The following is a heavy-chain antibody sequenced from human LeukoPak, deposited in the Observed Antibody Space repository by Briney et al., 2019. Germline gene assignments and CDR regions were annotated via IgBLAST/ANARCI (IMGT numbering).Heavy chain of an antibody. J-gene: IGHJ4*02. Sequence: GGSLRLSCAASGFTFSSYGMSWVRQAPGKGLEWVSVIYSGGSTYYADSVKGRFTISRDNSKNTLYLQMNSLRAEDTAVYYCARGGMNYYDSSYIDYWGQGTLVTVSS. D-gene: IGHD3-22*01. CDR2: IYSGGST. CDR1: GFTFSSYG. V-gene: IGHV3-53*01. CDR3: ARGGMNYYDSSYIDY.